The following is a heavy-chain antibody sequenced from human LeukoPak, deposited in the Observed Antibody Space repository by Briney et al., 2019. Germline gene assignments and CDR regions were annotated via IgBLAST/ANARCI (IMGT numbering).Heavy chain of an antibody. CDR1: GYTFTGYY. Sequence: GASVKVSCKAPGYTFTGYYMHWVRQAPGQGLEWMGRINPNSGGTNYAQKFQGRVTMTRDTSISTAYMELSRLRSDDTAVYYCASLGYSYGYDYFDYWGQGTLVTVSS. CDR2: INPNSGGT. J-gene: IGHJ4*02. V-gene: IGHV1-2*06. D-gene: IGHD5-18*01. CDR3: ASLGYSYGYDYFDY.